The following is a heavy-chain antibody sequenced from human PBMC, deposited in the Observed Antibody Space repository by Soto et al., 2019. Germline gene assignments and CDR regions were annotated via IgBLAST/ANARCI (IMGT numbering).Heavy chain of an antibody. V-gene: IGHV3-30*18. CDR1: GFTFSSYG. J-gene: IGHJ4*02. CDR3: AKLVAGTHEDLGTFDY. Sequence: GGSLRLSCAASGFTFSSYGMHWVRQAPGKGLEWVAVISYDGSNKYYADSVKGRFTISRDNSKNTLYLQMNSLRAEDTAVYYCAKLVAGTHEDLGTFDYWGQGTLVTVSS. D-gene: IGHD6-19*01. CDR2: ISYDGSNK.